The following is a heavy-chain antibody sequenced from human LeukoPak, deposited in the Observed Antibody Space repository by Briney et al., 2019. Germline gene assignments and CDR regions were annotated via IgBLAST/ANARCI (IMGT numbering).Heavy chain of an antibody. J-gene: IGHJ4*02. D-gene: IGHD3-10*01. CDR3: ARDNEGDLWFGELLSDDY. CDR1: GFTFSSYS. Sequence: GGSLRLSCAASGFTFSSYSMNWVRQAPGKGLEWVAVISYDGSNKYYADSVKGRFTISRDNSKNTLYLQMNSLRAEDTAVYYCARDNEGDLWFGELLSDDYWGQGTLVTVSS. CDR2: ISYDGSNK. V-gene: IGHV3-30*03.